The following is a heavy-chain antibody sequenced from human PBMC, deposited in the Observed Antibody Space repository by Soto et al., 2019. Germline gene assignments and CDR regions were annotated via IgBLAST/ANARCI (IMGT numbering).Heavy chain of an antibody. CDR3: ARQLRYSSRPFDY. J-gene: IGHJ4*02. V-gene: IGHV4-39*01. CDR1: GGSISSSSYY. Sequence: SETLSLTCTVSGGSISSSSYYWGWIRQPPGKGLERIGSIYYSGSTYYNPSLKSRVTISVDTSKNQFSLKLSSVTAADTAVYYCARQLRYSSRPFDYWGQGTLVTVSS. D-gene: IGHD6-13*01. CDR2: IYYSGST.